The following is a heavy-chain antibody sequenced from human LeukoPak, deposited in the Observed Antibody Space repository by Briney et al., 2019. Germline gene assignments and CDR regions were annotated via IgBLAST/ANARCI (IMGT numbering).Heavy chain of an antibody. V-gene: IGHV1-18*01. Sequence: ASVKVSCKASGYTFTSYGISWVRHAPGQGLEWMGWISAYNGNTNYAQKLQGRVTMTTDTSTSTVYMELRSLRSDDTAVYYCARDGIDYYPFDYWGQGTLVTVSS. CDR1: GYTFTSYG. D-gene: IGHD3-22*01. CDR3: ARDGIDYYPFDY. CDR2: ISAYNGNT. J-gene: IGHJ4*02.